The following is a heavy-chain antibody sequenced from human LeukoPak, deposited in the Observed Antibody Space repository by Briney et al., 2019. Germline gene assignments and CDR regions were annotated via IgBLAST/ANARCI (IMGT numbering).Heavy chain of an antibody. J-gene: IGHJ4*02. D-gene: IGHD2-15*01. CDR1: GFTFSHYA. CDR2: ISGSGDST. CDR3: AKDPSRTLGYCNGGSCYSGYYFDY. Sequence: GGSLRLSCAASGFTFSHYAMGWVRRAPGKGLEGVSGISGSGDSTNYADSVKGRFTVSRDNSKNTLYLQMTSLRAEDAAIYFCAKDPSRTLGYCNGGSCYSGYYFDYWGQGTLVTVSS. V-gene: IGHV3-23*01.